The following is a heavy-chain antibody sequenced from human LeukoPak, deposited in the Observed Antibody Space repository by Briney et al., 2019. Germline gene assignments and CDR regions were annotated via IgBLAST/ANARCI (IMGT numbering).Heavy chain of an antibody. CDR1: GGSFSGYY. J-gene: IGHJ4*02. Sequence: SETLSPTCAVYGGSFSGYYWSWIRQPPGKGLEWIGEINHSGSTNYNPSLKSRVTISVDTSKNQFSLKLSSVTAADTAVYYCAGSHYYDSSGYELWGQGTLVTVSS. CDR2: INHSGST. D-gene: IGHD3-22*01. V-gene: IGHV4-34*01. CDR3: AGSHYYDSSGYEL.